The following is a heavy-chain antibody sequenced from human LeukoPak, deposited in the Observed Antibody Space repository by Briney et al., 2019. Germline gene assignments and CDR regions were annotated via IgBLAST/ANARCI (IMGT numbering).Heavy chain of an antibody. CDR2: IKFDGSDK. CDR1: GFTLSNYW. V-gene: IGHV3-7*03. J-gene: IGHJ4*02. Sequence: GGSLRLSCAVSGFTLSNYWMSWVRQAPGKGLEWVANIKFDGSDKFYVDSVKGRFTISRDNAKNLLYLQMNSLRAEDTALYYCAKDIGPLSYYDSSGYYDWWGQGTLVTVSS. CDR3: AKDIGPLSYYDSSGYYDW. D-gene: IGHD3-22*01.